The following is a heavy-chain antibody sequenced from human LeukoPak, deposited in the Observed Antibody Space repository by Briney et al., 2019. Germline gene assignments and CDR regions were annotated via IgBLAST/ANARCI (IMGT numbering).Heavy chain of an antibody. Sequence: SETLSLTCSVSGGSISGYYWTWIRQPPGKGLEWIGYVSYSGDTSYNPSLKSRVTMSVDTSKNQISLNLNFVTAADTAVYYCARGRLRSAPDNWGRGTLVTVSS. V-gene: IGHV4-59*01. J-gene: IGHJ4*02. CDR3: ARGRLRSAPDN. D-gene: IGHD3-16*01. CDR1: GGSISGYY. CDR2: VSYSGDT.